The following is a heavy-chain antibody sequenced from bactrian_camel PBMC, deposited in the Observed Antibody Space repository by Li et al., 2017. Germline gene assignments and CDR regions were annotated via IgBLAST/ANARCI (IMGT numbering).Heavy chain of an antibody. CDR1: GDTRSSYC. Sequence: HVQLVESGGGPVQAGGSLRLSCVASGDTRSSYCMAWFRQAPGKEREGVAAAGDDDVTSYTDSVKGRFTVSKDNANHTLDLQMNSLKPEDSAMYYCAAVCRYSNCRGTCVLRVNEYWYWGQGTQVTVS. V-gene: IGHV3S26*01. J-gene: IGHJ4*01. D-gene: IGHD2*01. CDR2: AGDDDVT. CDR3: AAVCRYSNCRGTCVLRVNEYWY.